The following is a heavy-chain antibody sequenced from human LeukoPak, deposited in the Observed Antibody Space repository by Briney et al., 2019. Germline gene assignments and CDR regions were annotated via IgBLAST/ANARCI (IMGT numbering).Heavy chain of an antibody. J-gene: IGHJ4*02. CDR2: IYYSGST. CDR3: ARSSYDSSGYYAY. CDR1: GGSISSYY. V-gene: IGHV4-59*01. Sequence: SETLSLTCTVSGGSISSYYWSWIRQPPGKRLEWIGYIYYSGSTTYNPSLKSRVTISVDTSKDQFSLKLSSVTAADTAVYYCARSSYDSSGYYAYWGQGTLVTVSS. D-gene: IGHD3-22*01.